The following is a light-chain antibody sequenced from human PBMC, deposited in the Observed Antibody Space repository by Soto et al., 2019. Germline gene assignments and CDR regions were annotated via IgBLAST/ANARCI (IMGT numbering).Light chain of an antibody. Sequence: EIQMTQSPSSLSASVGDRGTITCRASQSISSYLNWYHQKPGTAPKLLIYTASSLQGGVPPRFSGNGSGTLFTLTLSSLQPEDSGIYYCQQSYSRPYTFGQGTKVDIK. V-gene: IGKV1-39*01. J-gene: IGKJ2*01. CDR3: QQSYSRPYT. CDR2: TAS. CDR1: QSISSY.